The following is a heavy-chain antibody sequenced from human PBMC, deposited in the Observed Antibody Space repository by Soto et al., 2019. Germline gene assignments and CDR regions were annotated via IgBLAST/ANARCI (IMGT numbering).Heavy chain of an antibody. CDR1: GGTFSSYA. D-gene: IGHD6-6*01. CDR2: IIPIFGTA. J-gene: IGHJ6*02. CDR3: AVGDSSSSGYYYYGMDV. Sequence: SVKVSCKASGGTFSSYAISWVRQAPGQGLEWMGGIIPIFGTANYAQKFQGRVTITADESTSTAYMELSSLRSEDTAVYYCAVGDSSSSGYYYYGMDVWGQGTTVTVSS. V-gene: IGHV1-69*13.